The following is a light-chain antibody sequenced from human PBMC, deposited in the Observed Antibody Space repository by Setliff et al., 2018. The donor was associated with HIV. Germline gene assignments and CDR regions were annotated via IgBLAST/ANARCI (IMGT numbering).Light chain of an antibody. J-gene: IGLJ2*01. CDR3: SAWDDSLSGAL. V-gene: IGLV1-47*01. CDR2: RNN. Sequence: QSVLTQSPSASGTPGQRVTISCSGNTSNIGSNYVYWYQQLPGAAPQPLIYRNNQRPSGVPDRFSGSKSGTSASLAISGLRSDDEADYYCSAWDDSLSGALFGGGTKVTVL. CDR1: TSNIGSNY.